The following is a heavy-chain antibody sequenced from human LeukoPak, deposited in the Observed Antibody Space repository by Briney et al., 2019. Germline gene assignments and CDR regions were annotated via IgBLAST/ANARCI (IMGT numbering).Heavy chain of an antibody. CDR2: ISWNSGSI. Sequence: PGGSLRLSCAASGFTFDDYAMHWVRQAPGKGLEWVSGISWNSGSIGYADSVKGRFTISRDNAKNSLYLQMNSLRAEDTALYYCAKDTSWDYGDYEYNWFDPWGQGTLVTVSS. CDR3: AKDTSWDYGDYEYNWFDP. V-gene: IGHV3-9*01. J-gene: IGHJ5*02. CDR1: GFTFDDYA. D-gene: IGHD4-17*01.